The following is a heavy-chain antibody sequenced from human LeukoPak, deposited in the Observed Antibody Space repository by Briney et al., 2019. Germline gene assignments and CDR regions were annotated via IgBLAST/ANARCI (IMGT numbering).Heavy chain of an antibody. D-gene: IGHD3-10*02. CDR1: GFTFSSYW. V-gene: IGHV3-74*01. J-gene: IGHJ6*04. Sequence: GGSLRLSCAASGFTFSSYWMHWVRQAPGKGLVWVSRINSGGSSTSYADSVKGRFTISGDNAKNSLYLQMNSLRAEDTAVYYCAELGITMIGGVWGKGTTVTISS. CDR2: INSGGSST. CDR3: AELGITMIGGV.